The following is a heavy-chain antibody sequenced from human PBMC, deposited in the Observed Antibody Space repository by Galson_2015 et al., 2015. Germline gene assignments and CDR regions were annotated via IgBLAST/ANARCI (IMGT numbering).Heavy chain of an antibody. D-gene: IGHD2-15*01. V-gene: IGHV3-48*02. CDR1: GFTFSSYS. CDR3: AREPNSSGCSFYVFAY. Sequence: SLRLSCAASGFTFSSYSMNWVRQAPGKGLEWVSYISSSSSTIYYADSVKGLFTISRDNAKNSLYLQMNSLRDEDTAVYYCAREPNSSGCSFYVFAYCGQASLVTVSS. CDR2: ISSSSSTI. J-gene: IGHJ4*02.